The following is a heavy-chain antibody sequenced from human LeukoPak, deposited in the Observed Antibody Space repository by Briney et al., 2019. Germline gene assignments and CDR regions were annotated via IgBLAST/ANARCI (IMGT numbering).Heavy chain of an antibody. CDR1: GGSISSYY. CDR2: INHSGST. CDR3: ARHPTTIFGVIGWFDP. J-gene: IGHJ5*02. D-gene: IGHD3-3*01. V-gene: IGHV4-34*01. Sequence: PSETLSLTCTVSGGSISSYYWTWIRQPPGKGLEWIGEINHSGSTNYNPSLKSRVTISVDTSKNQFSLKLSSVTAADTAVYYCARHPTTIFGVIGWFDPWGQGTLVTVSS.